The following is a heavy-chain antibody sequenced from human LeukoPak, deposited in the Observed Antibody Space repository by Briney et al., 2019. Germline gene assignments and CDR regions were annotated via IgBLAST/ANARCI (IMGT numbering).Heavy chain of an antibody. V-gene: IGHV3-7*03. J-gene: IGHJ4*02. CDR1: GFTFSNYW. Sequence: GGSLRLSCAASGFTFSNYWMSWVRQAPGKGLEWVANIKQDGSEKHYVDSVKGRFTISTDNAKNSLYLQMNSLRAEDTALYYCAKDVYSSGTGYFDYWGQGTLVTVSS. CDR2: IKQDGSEK. D-gene: IGHD6-19*01. CDR3: AKDVYSSGTGYFDY.